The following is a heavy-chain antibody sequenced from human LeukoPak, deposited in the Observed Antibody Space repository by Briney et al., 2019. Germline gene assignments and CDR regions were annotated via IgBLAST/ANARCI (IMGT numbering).Heavy chain of an antibody. V-gene: IGHV4-34*01. D-gene: IGHD1-26*01. CDR2: INHSRST. CDR3: ARGFRGARELLFDY. Sequence: SETLSLTCAVYGRSFSGYYWSWIRQPPGKGLEWIGEINHSRSTNYNPSLKSRVTISVDTSKNQFSLKLSSVTAADTAVYYCARGFRGARELLFDYWGQGTLVTVSS. CDR1: GRSFSGYY. J-gene: IGHJ4*02.